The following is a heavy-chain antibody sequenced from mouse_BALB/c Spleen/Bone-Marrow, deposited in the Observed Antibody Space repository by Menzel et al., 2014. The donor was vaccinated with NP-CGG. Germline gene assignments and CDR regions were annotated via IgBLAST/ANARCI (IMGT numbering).Heavy chain of an antibody. CDR1: GFSLTTYG. V-gene: IGHV2-2*02. CDR2: IWSGGNT. D-gene: IGHD2-4*01. Sequence: VKLQESGPGLVQPSQSLSITCTVSGFSLTTYGVHWVRQSPGKGLEWLGVIWSGGNTDYNAAFISRLSISKDNSKSXVFFKMNSLQANDTAIYYCARNSRIYYDYEGYAMDYWGQGTSVTVSS. CDR3: ARNSRIYYDYEGYAMDY. J-gene: IGHJ4*01.